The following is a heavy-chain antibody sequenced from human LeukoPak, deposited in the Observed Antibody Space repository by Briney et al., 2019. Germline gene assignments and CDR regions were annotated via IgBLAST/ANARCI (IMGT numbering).Heavy chain of an antibody. V-gene: IGHV3-7*01. J-gene: IGHJ4*02. CDR2: IKQDGSEK. Sequence: GSLRLSCAASGFTFISYWMSWVRQAPGKGLEWVANIKQDGSEKYYVDSVKGRFTISRDNAKNSLYLQMNSLRAEDTAVYYCARRPKHRWGMYSSGWYAFDYWGQGTLVTVSS. D-gene: IGHD6-19*01. CDR1: GFTFISYW. CDR3: ARRPKHRWGMYSSGWYAFDY.